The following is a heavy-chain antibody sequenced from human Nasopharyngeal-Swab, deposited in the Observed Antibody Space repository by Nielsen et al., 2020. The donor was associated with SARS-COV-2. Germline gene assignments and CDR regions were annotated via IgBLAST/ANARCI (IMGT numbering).Heavy chain of an antibody. J-gene: IGHJ4*02. V-gene: IGHV4-34*01. CDR3: ARRTSATYRPGFES. CDR1: GGSFTGYY. CDR2: ITHSGAT. D-gene: IGHD1/OR15-1a*01. Sequence: SETLSLTCAVYGGSFTGYYWSWIRQSPGKGLEWIAEITHSGATNYTPSLKSRVTISVDTSKNKLSLKVTSVTAADTAVYFCARRTSATYRPGFESWGQGSLVTVSS.